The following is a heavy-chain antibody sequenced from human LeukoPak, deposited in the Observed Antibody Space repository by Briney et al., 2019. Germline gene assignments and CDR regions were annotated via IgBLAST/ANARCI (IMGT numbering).Heavy chain of an antibody. Sequence: SETLSLTCTVSGGSISISNSYWGWIRQPPGKGLEWIGNIHYSGTTYYNVSLKSRLTMSVDTSKNQFSLRLNLVTAADTAVYYCATLRSPGWFDPWGQGTRVTVSS. D-gene: IGHD4-17*01. CDR3: ATLRSPGWFDP. J-gene: IGHJ5*02. CDR2: IHYSGTT. CDR1: GGSISISNSY. V-gene: IGHV4-39*01.